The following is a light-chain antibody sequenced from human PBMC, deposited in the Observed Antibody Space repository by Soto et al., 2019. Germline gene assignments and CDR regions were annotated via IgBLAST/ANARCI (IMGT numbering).Light chain of an antibody. V-gene: IGKV1-39*01. J-gene: IGKJ3*01. Sequence: DIPMTQSPSSVSASVGDRVTITCRASQSISTYLNWYQQQPGKAPKLLIYAASRLHSGAASRFSGGGSGTDFTLTICSLQPEDFATYYYQQSYGSPPGFTFCPGTKVDIK. CDR2: AAS. CDR1: QSISTY. CDR3: QQSYGSPPGFT.